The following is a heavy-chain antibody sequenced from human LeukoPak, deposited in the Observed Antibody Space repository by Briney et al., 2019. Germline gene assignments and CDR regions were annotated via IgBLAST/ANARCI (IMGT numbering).Heavy chain of an antibody. CDR3: ARDLERRDYYGSGSYISYGMDV. CDR2: ISYDGSNK. Sequence: GGSLRLSCAASGFTFSSYAMHWVRQAPGKGLEWVAVISYDGSNKYYADSVKGRFTISRDNSKNTLYLQMNSLRAEHTAVYYCARDLERRDYYGSGSYISYGMDVWGQGTTVTVSS. D-gene: IGHD3-10*01. CDR1: GFTFSSYA. V-gene: IGHV3-30*04. J-gene: IGHJ6*02.